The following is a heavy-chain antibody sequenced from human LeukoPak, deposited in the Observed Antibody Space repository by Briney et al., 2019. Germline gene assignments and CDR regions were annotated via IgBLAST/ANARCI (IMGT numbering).Heavy chain of an antibody. D-gene: IGHD4-23*01. Sequence: QPGGSLRLSCAASGFTFSSYWMQWVRQAPGKGLVWVSRINSDGSSASYADSVKGRFTISTDTARNTLYLQLNSLRAEDTAVNYGPRPLTYGGWDSWGQGTLFTVSS. CDR1: GFTFSSYW. CDR3: PRPLTYGGWDS. J-gene: IGHJ4*02. CDR2: INSDGSSA. V-gene: IGHV3-74*01.